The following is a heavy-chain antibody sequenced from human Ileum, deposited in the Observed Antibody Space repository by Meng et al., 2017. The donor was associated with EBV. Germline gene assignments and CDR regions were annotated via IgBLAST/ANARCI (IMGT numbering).Heavy chain of an antibody. CDR2: TNHGGST. J-gene: IGHJ4*02. CDR3: ASGRDYAWHS. Sequence: QGPLRGPVPGPVIPSGTLSLTRAVSGDSISSNNGWSWVRQPPGKVLEWMGETNHGGSTNYNPSFKSRVPMSVAKSKNQISLNLSSVTAADTAVYYCASGRDYAWHSWGRGTLVTVSS. V-gene: IGHV4-4*02. D-gene: IGHD4-17*01. CDR1: GDSISSNNG.